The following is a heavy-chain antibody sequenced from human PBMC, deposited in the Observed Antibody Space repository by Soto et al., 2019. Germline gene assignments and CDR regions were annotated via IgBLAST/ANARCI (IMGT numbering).Heavy chain of an antibody. D-gene: IGHD4-17*01. CDR2: IDPSDSYT. J-gene: IGHJ3*02. CDR1: GYSFTIYC. Sequence: GESLKISCKGSGYSFTIYCIIWVLQMPGKGLEWMGRIDPSDSYTNYSPSFQGHVTISADKSVSTAYLQWSSLKASDTAMYYCARHGPMTTGAFDIWGQGTMVTVSS. CDR3: ARHGPMTTGAFDI. V-gene: IGHV5-10-1*01.